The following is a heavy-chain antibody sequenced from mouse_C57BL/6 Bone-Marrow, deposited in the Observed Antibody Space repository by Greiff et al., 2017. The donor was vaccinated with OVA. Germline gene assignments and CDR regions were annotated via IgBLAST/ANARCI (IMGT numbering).Heavy chain of an antibody. CDR2: IDPSDSYT. V-gene: IGHV1-69*01. Sequence: QVQLQQPGAELVMPGASVKLSCKASGYTFTSSCMHWVKQRPGQGLEWIGEIDPSDSYTNYNQKFKGKSTLTVDKSSSTAYMQLSSLTSEDSAVYYCARSRDYGNPFAYWGQGTLVTVSA. CDR3: ARSRDYGNPFAY. J-gene: IGHJ3*01. D-gene: IGHD2-1*01. CDR1: GYTFTSSC.